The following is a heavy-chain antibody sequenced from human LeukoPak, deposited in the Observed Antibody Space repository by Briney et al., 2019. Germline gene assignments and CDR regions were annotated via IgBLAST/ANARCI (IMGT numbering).Heavy chain of an antibody. CDR2: ISGSGGST. Sequence: GGSLRLSCAASGFTFSSYGMSWVRQAPGKGLEWVSAISGSGGSTYYADSVKGRFTVSRDNSKNTLYLQMNSLRAEDTAVYYCAKCITMASPSFDYWGQGTLVTVSS. D-gene: IGHD3-10*01. J-gene: IGHJ4*02. V-gene: IGHV3-23*01. CDR1: GFTFSSYG. CDR3: AKCITMASPSFDY.